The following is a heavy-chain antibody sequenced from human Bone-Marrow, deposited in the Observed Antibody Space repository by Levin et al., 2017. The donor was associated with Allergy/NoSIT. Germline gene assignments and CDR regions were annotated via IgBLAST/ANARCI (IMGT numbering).Heavy chain of an antibody. J-gene: IGHJ4*02. CDR1: GYTFTSFD. D-gene: IGHD5-12*01. V-gene: IGHV1-8*01. Sequence: PGESLKISCKTSGYTFTSFDINWVRQATGQGLEWKGWMYPNSDNAGYAQKFQGRVTMTRNTSISTAYMELSSLRSEDTAIYYCARGELGSGYLFDYWGQGTLVTVSS. CDR3: ARGELGSGYLFDY. CDR2: MYPNSDNA.